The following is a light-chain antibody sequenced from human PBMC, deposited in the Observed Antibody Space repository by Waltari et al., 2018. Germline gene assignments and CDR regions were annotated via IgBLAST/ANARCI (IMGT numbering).Light chain of an antibody. CDR2: EVT. V-gene: IGLV2-18*02. J-gene: IGLJ2*01. CDR3: SSYTTSSTVI. CDR1: SSDIGSYTF. Sequence: QSALIQPPSVSGSPGQSVAIYCTGPSSDIGSYTFVSWYQQFPGTSPKLLIYEVTNRPSGVPDRFSGSKSGYTASLAISGLQPEDEADYYCSSYTTSSTVIFGGGTKLTVL.